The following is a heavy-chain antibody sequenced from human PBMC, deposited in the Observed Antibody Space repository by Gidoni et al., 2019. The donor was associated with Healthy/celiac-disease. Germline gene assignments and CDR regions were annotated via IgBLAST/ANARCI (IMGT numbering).Heavy chain of an antibody. CDR2: IYHSGST. Sequence: QVQLQESGPGLVKPSETLSLTCTVSGYSISSGYYWGWIRQPPGKGREWIGSIYHSGSTYYNPSLKSRVTISVDTSKNQFSLKLSSVTAADTAVYYCASSLAAINWFDPWGQGTLVTVSS. CDR1: GYSISSGYY. CDR3: ASSLAAINWFDP. D-gene: IGHD2-15*01. J-gene: IGHJ5*02. V-gene: IGHV4-38-2*02.